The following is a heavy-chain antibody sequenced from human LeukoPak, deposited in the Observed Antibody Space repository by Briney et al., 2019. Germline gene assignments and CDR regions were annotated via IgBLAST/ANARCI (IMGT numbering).Heavy chain of an antibody. CDR1: GFTFSSYW. V-gene: IGHV3-7*01. Sequence: TGGSLRLSCAASGFTFSSYWMSWVRQAPGKGLEWVANIEQDGSEKYYVDSVKGRFTISRDNAKDSLFLQMNSLRAEDTAVYYCARDRSATFYDSSGYYYYYYMDVWGKGTTVTVSS. J-gene: IGHJ6*03. CDR3: ARDRSATFYDSSGYYYYYYMDV. CDR2: IEQDGSEK. D-gene: IGHD3-22*01.